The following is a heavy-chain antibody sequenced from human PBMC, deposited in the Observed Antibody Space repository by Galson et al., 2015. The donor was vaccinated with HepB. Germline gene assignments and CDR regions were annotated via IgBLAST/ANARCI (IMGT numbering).Heavy chain of an antibody. J-gene: IGHJ4*02. D-gene: IGHD3-22*01. CDR1: GGSFSGYY. V-gene: IGHV4-34*01. CDR2: INHSGST. CDR3: ARAHYYYDSSGYYYLFWPNTFDY. Sequence: SETLSLTCAVYGGSFSGYYWSWIRQPPGKGLEWIGEINHSGSTNYNPSLKSRVTISVDTSKNQFSLKLSSVTAADTAVYYCARAHYYYDSSGYYYLFWPNTFDYWGQGTLVTVSS.